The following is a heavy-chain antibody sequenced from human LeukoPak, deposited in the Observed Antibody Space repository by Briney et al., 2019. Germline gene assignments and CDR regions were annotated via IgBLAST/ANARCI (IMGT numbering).Heavy chain of an antibody. CDR2: ISNTGST. V-gene: IGHV4-59*08. CDR1: GGSISIYY. Sequence: SETLSLTCTVSGGSISIYYWSWIRQPPGQGLEWIGYISNTGSTNYNPSLKSRVAVSLDTSKSQFSLQLSSVTAADTAVYFCARYSGGWPYYLDYWGQGTLVTVSS. J-gene: IGHJ4*02. CDR3: ARYSGGWPYYLDY. D-gene: IGHD6-19*01.